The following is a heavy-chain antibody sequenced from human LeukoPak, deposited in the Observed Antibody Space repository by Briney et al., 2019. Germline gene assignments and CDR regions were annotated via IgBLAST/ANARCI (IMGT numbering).Heavy chain of an antibody. D-gene: IGHD2-2*01. CDR2: MNPNSGNT. CDR3: AREAGSTSCFDP. CDR1: GYTFTSYD. Sequence: ASVKVSCKASGYTFTSYDINWVRQATGQGLEWMGWMNPNSGNTGYAQKFQGRVTMTRNTSISTAYMELSSLRSEDTAVYYCAREAGSTSCFDPWGQGTLVTVSS. J-gene: IGHJ5*02. V-gene: IGHV1-8*01.